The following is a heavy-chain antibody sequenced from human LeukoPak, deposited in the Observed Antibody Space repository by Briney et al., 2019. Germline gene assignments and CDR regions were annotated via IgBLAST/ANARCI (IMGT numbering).Heavy chain of an antibody. CDR1: GGTFSSYA. CDR3: AIHHDYGGRNPFDY. CDR2: IIPIFGTA. Sequence: GASVKVSYKASGGTFSSYAISWVRQAPGQGLEWMGGIIPIFGTANYAQKFQGRVTITTDESTSTAYMELSSLRSEDTAVYYCAIHHDYGGRNPFDYWGQGTLVTVSS. J-gene: IGHJ4*02. V-gene: IGHV1-69*05. D-gene: IGHD4-23*01.